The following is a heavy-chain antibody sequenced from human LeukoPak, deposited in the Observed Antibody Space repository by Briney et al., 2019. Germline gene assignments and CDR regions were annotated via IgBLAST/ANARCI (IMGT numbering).Heavy chain of an antibody. J-gene: IGHJ4*02. CDR3: ARGKLEFGELSLPYFDY. Sequence: SETLSLTCTVSGGSISSYYWSWIRQPPGKGLEWIGYIYYSGSTNYNPSLKSRVTISVDTSKNQFSLKLSSVTAADTAVYYCARGKLEFGELSLPYFDYWRQGTLVTVSS. CDR1: GGSISSYY. CDR2: IYYSGST. D-gene: IGHD3-10*01. V-gene: IGHV4-59*01.